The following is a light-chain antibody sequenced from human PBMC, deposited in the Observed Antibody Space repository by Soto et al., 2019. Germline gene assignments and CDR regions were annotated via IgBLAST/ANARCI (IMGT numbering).Light chain of an antibody. CDR3: QQYYDTPLS. V-gene: IGKV4-1*01. Sequence: DIVVTQSPDSLAASLGERATVNCKSSQSVLYRSDNKNYLAWYQKKPGQPPKLLIYWASTRESGVPDRFSGSGSGTDFTLTIGSLQAEDVAVYYCQQYYDTPLSFGGGTKVDIK. CDR1: QSVLYRSDNKNY. CDR2: WAS. J-gene: IGKJ4*01.